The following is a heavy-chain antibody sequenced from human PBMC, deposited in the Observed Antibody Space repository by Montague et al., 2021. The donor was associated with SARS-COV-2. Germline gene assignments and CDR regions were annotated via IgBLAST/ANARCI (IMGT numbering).Heavy chain of an antibody. J-gene: IGHJ5*02. CDR2: TYYRSKWYN. D-gene: IGHD2-8*01. V-gene: IGHV6-1*01. Sequence: CAISGDNASSNSAAWNWIRQSPSRGLEWLGRTYYRSKWYNDYAVSVKSRITINPDTSKNQFSLQLNSVTPEDTAVYYCARDDPYCTNGVCYTGNWFDPWGQGTLVTVSS. CDR1: GDNASSNSAA. CDR3: ARDDPYCTNGVCYTGNWFDP.